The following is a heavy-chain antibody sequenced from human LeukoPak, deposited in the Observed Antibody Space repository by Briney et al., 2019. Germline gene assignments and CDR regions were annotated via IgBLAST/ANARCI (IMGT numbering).Heavy chain of an antibody. Sequence: GGSLRLSCAASGVTFSSYSMNWVRQAPGKGLEWVSSISSSSSYIYYADSVKGRFTISRDNAKNSLYLQMNSLRAEDTAVYYCARDLEGVGSNQFDYWGQGTLVTVSS. V-gene: IGHV3-21*01. J-gene: IGHJ4*02. D-gene: IGHD1-14*01. CDR2: ISSSSSYI. CDR1: GVTFSSYS. CDR3: ARDLEGVGSNQFDY.